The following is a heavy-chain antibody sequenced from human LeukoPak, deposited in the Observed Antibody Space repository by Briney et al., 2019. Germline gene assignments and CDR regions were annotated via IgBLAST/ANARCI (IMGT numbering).Heavy chain of an antibody. CDR3: ARTDYGDYVDY. V-gene: IGHV4-59*01. CDR1: GGSISSYY. CDR2: IYYSGST. J-gene: IGHJ4*02. Sequence: SETLSLTCTVSGGSISSYYWSWIRQPPGKGLEWIGYIYYSGSTNYNPSLKSRVTISVDTPKNQFSLKLSSVTAADTAVYYCARTDYGDYVDYWGQGTLVTVSS. D-gene: IGHD4-17*01.